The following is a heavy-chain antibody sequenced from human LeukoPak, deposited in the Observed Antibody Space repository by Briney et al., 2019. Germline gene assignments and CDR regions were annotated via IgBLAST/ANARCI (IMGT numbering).Heavy chain of an antibody. CDR2: ISSSSSYG. V-gene: IGHV3-21*01. CDR3: ARPSGTYNDYSGYFDY. Sequence: GGSLRLSCAASGITFSSYSMNWVRQAPGKGLEWVSSISSSSSYGYYADSVKGRFTISRDNAKNSLYLQINSLKAEDTAVYYCARPSGTYNDYSGYFDYWGQGTLVTVSS. D-gene: IGHD4-11*01. J-gene: IGHJ4*02. CDR1: GITFSSYS.